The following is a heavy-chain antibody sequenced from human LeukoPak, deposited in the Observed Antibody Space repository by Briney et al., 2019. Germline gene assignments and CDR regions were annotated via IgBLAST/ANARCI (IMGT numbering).Heavy chain of an antibody. CDR3: ARGGSSSSWPLDAFDI. J-gene: IGHJ3*02. CDR2: INPNSGGT. CDR1: GYTFTGYY. Sequence: GASVKVSCKASGYTFTGYYMHWVRQAPGQGLEWMGWINPNSGGTNYAQKFQGRVTMTRDTSISTAYMELSRLRSDDTAVYYCARGGSSSSWPLDAFDIWGQGTMVTVSS. D-gene: IGHD6-13*01. V-gene: IGHV1-2*02.